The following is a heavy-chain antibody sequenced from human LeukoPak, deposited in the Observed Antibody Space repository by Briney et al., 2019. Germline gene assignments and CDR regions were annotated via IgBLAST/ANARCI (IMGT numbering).Heavy chain of an antibody. CDR3: ARDFSADVGSDYYYYGMDV. V-gene: IGHV3-7*03. J-gene: IGHJ6*02. D-gene: IGHD1-26*01. CDR1: GFTFSSSW. Sequence: GGSLRLSCAASGFTFSSSWMSWVRQAPGKGLEWVANIKQDGSEKYYVGSVKGRFTISRDNAKNSLYLQMDSLRAEDTAVYYCARDFSADVGSDYYYYGMDVWGQGTTVTVSS. CDR2: IKQDGSEK.